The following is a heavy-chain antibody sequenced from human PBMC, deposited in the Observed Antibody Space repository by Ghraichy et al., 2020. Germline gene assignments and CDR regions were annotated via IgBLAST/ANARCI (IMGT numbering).Heavy chain of an antibody. D-gene: IGHD6-19*01. CDR3: ASLYSSGWYGISYYYGMDV. J-gene: IGHJ6*02. Sequence: SETLSLTCTVSGGSISSYYWSWIRQPPGKGLEWIGYIYYSGSTNYNPSLKSRVTISVDTSKNQFSLKLSSVTAADTAVYYCASLYSSGWYGISYYYGMDVWGQGTTVTVSS. CDR1: GGSISSYY. V-gene: IGHV4-59*01. CDR2: IYYSGST.